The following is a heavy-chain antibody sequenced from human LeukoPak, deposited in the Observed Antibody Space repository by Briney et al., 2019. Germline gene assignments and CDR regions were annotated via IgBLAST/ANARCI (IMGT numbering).Heavy chain of an antibody. V-gene: IGHV3-23*01. CDR1: GFTFSSYA. CDR3: AKYDFWSGYYYFDY. Sequence: GGSLRLSCEASGFTFSSYAMSWVRQAPGKGLKWVSTINDNGAGTYYADSVKGRFTISRDNSYNTVSLQMNSLRAEDTAVYYCAKYDFWSGYYYFDYWGQGTLVTVSS. D-gene: IGHD3-3*01. CDR2: INDNGAGT. J-gene: IGHJ4*02.